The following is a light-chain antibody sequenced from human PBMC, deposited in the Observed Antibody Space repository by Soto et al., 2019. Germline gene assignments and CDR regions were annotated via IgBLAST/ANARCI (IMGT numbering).Light chain of an antibody. CDR2: RND. CDR1: SSNIGSNY. V-gene: IGLV1-47*01. Sequence: QSVLAQPPSVSGTPGQRVTISCSGSSSNIGSNYIYWYQQFPGMAPKLLIYRNDQRPSGVPDRFSGSKSGTSGSLAISGLRSEDEADYYCTTWDDSLSGGVFGTGTKATVL. CDR3: TTWDDSLSGGV. J-gene: IGLJ1*01.